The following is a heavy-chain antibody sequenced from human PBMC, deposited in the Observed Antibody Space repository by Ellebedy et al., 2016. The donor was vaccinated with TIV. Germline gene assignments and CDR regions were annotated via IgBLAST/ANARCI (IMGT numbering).Heavy chain of an antibody. CDR2: ISSDGSET. CDR3: ARVFISYFFDY. J-gene: IGHJ4*02. D-gene: IGHD2-2*01. V-gene: IGHV3-30*03. CDR1: GFTFEDYG. Sequence: GGSLRLSCAASGFTFEDYGMSWVRQAPGKGLEWVAFISSDGSETYYGDSVKGRFTISRDSSRNTVYLQMNNLRADDTAVYYCARVFISYFFDYWGQGTLVTVSS.